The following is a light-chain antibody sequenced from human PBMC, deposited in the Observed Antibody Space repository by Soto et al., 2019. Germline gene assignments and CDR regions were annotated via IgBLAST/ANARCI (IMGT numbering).Light chain of an antibody. CDR3: QQYST. J-gene: IGKJ1*01. CDR1: QSVSSN. Sequence: EIVMTQSPATLSVSPGERATLSCRASQSVSSNLAWYQQKPGQAPRLLIYGASTRATGIPSRFSGSGSGTEFTLTISSLQPDDFATYYCQQYSTFGQGTKVEIK. CDR2: GAS. V-gene: IGKV3-15*01.